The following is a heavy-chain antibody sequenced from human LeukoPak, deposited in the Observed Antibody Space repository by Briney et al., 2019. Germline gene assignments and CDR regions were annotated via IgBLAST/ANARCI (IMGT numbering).Heavy chain of an antibody. D-gene: IGHD3-22*01. CDR2: IIPILGIA. J-gene: IGHJ4*02. CDR1: GGTFSSYA. V-gene: IGHV1-69*04. CDR3: ARDSYDSSGYYWGYFDY. Sequence: SETVSCKASGGTFSSYAISWVRQAPGQGLEWMGRIIPILGIANYAQKFQGRVTITADKSTSTAYMELSSLRSEDTAVYYCARDSYDSSGYYWGYFDYWGQGTLVTVSS.